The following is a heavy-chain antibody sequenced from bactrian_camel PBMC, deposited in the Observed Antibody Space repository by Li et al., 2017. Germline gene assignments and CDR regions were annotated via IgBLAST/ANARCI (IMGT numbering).Heavy chain of an antibody. CDR3: VKVPPPYCHGLVVDPWGVAGVMN. CDR2: IYTGGGGSA. V-gene: IGHV3S1*01. Sequence: HVQLVESGGDSVRTGGSLRLSCAASGYTAGRHCMAWFRQAPGKERETVATIYTGGGGSAYYADSVKGRFTISRDNDKDTIYLQMDSMKPEDTGVYVCVKVPPPYCHGLVVDPWGVAGVMNRGQGTQVTVS. J-gene: IGHJ4*01. CDR1: GYTAGRHC. D-gene: IGHD3*01.